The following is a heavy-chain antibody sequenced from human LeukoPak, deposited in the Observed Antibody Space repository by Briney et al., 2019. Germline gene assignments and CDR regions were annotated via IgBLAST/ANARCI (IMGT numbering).Heavy chain of an antibody. D-gene: IGHD6-13*01. J-gene: IGHJ6*02. V-gene: IGHV1-8*01. CDR2: VNTNSGNT. CDR3: ARRGYSSSWTYYYYYYGMDV. CDR1: GYTFTSYD. Sequence: GASVNVCCKASGYTFTSYDINWVRQATAQGLEWMGWVNTNSGNTGYAQKFQGRVTMTRNTSISTAYMELSSLRSEDTAVYYCARRGYSSSWTYYYYYYGMDVWGQGTTVTVSS.